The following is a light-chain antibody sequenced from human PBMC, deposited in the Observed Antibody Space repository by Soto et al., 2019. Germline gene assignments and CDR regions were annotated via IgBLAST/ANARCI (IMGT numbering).Light chain of an antibody. V-gene: IGLV1-51*01. CDR2: DNN. J-gene: IGLJ1*01. CDR3: GAWDGGLSAFV. CDR1: SSNIGNSF. Sequence: QSVLTQPPSVSAAPGRTVTISCSGSSSNIGNSFVSWYQQLPGTAPRLLIYDNNERPSGIPDRFSGSKSGTSATLGITGLQTGDEADYYCGAWDGGLSAFVFGTGT.